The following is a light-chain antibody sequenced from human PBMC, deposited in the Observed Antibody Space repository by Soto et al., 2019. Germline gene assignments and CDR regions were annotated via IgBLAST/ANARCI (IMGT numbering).Light chain of an antibody. CDR3: QQVSGYPLN. CDR2: AAS. V-gene: IGKV1-9*01. CDR1: QGIDSH. Sequence: DIQLAQSPSFLSASVGDRVTITCRASQGIDSHFAWYQQGPGKASKLLIYAASTLQSGVPSRFSGSASGTEFTLTISSLQPEDFATYYCQQVSGYPLNLGGGTKVDTK. J-gene: IGKJ4*01.